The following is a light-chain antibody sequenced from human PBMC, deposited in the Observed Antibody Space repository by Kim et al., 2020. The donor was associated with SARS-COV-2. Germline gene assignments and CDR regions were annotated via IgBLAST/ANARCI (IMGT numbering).Light chain of an antibody. CDR2: GAS. V-gene: IGKV3-15*01. CDR1: QSVSSN. CDR3: QQYNNWPPGT. J-gene: IGKJ1*01. Sequence: SRGQRAHRACRASQSVSSNLAWYQQKPGQAPRLLIYGASTRATGIPARFSGSGSGTEFTLTISSLQSEDFAVYYCQQYNNWPPGTFGQGTKVDIK.